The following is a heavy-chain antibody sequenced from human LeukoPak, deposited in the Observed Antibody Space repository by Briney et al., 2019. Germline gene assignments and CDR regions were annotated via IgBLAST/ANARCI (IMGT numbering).Heavy chain of an antibody. CDR1: GGSISNKNW. CDR2: IYHSGST. V-gene: IGHV4-4*02. J-gene: IGHJ4*02. CDR3: ARQGYYASDY. Sequence: SGTLSLTCAVSGGSISNKNWWSWVRQPPGKGLEWIGEIYHSGSTNYNPSLKSRVTTSVDKSKNQFSLKLNSVTAADTAVYYCARQGYYASDYWGQGTLVTVSS. D-gene: IGHD2-2*01.